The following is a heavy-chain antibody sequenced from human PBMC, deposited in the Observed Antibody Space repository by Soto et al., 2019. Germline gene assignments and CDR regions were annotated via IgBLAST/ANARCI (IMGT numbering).Heavy chain of an antibody. CDR1: GGSVSSGSYY. V-gene: IGHV4-61*01. J-gene: IGHJ6*02. Sequence: SETLSLTCTVSGGSVSSGSYYWSWIRQPPGKGLEWIGYIYYSGSTNYNPSLKSRVTISVDTSKNQFSLKLSSVTAADTAVYYCARDSRSSSSGGMDVWGQGTTVTVS. D-gene: IGHD6-6*01. CDR3: ARDSRSSSSGGMDV. CDR2: IYYSGST.